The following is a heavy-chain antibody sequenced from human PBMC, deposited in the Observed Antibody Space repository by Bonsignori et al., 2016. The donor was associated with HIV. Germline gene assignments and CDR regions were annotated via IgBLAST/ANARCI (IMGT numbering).Heavy chain of an antibody. J-gene: IGHJ2*01. CDR3: ARRVNPYYHDSSAYRPLNWYFDL. CDR2: IYYIGSS. Sequence: SETLSLTCTVSGGSISRGDYYWSWIRQPPGKGLEWIGYIYYIGSSYHNPSLKSRVTISLDTSKNQFSLKLSSVTAADTAVYYCARRVNPYYHDSSAYRPLNWYFDLWGRGTLVTVSS. V-gene: IGHV4-30-4*08. D-gene: IGHD3-22*01. CDR1: GGSISRGDYY.